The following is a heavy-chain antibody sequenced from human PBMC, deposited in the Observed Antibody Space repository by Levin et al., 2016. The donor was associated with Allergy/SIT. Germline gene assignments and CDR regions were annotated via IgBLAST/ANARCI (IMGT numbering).Heavy chain of an antibody. CDR3: ARIRRSLSFQRAVPAAHRY. J-gene: IGHJ4*02. CDR2: INHSGST. Sequence: RQAPGKGLEWIGEINHSGSTNYNPSLKSRVTISVDTSKNQFSLKLSSVTAADTAVYYCARIRRSLSFQRAVPAAHRYWGQGTLVTVSS. D-gene: IGHD2-2*01. V-gene: IGHV4-34*01.